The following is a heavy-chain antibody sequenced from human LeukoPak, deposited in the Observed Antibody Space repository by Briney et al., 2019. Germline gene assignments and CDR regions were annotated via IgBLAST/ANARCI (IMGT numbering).Heavy chain of an antibody. J-gene: IGHJ5*02. CDR3: ARKLRLGGNWFDP. D-gene: IGHD1-26*01. V-gene: IGHV1-69*13. Sequence: SVKVSCKTSGGTFTSYAITWVRQAPGQGLEWMGKIIPISGTTNYAQNFQGRVTFTADESTSTAYMELSSLRSEDTALYYCARKLRLGGNWFDPWGQGTLVTVSS. CDR2: IIPISGTT. CDR1: GGTFTSYA.